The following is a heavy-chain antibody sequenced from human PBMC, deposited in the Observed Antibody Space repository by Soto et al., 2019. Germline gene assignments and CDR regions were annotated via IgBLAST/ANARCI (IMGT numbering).Heavy chain of an antibody. V-gene: IGHV3-48*03. D-gene: IGHD3-10*01. Sequence: EVKLVESGGGLVQPGGSLRLSCAASGFTFSRYEMNWVRQAPGKGLEWIAYIHSSATTIYYADSVKGRFTISRDNAKNSLCLQLKSLSAEDTAVYYCATRSGGGGAFDFWGQGTMVTVSS. CDR1: GFTFSRYE. J-gene: IGHJ3*01. CDR2: IHSSATTI. CDR3: ATRSGGGGAFDF.